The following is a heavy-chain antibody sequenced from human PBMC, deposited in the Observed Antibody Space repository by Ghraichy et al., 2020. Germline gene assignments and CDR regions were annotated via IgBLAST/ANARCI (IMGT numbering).Heavy chain of an antibody. CDR1: GGSFSGYY. V-gene: IGHV4-34*01. J-gene: IGHJ4*02. CDR3: ARGLRGHIAVAGMRGPLNY. Sequence: SETLSLTCAVYGGSFSGYYWSWIRQPPGKGLEWIGEINHSGSTNYNPSLKSRVTISVDTSKNQFSLKLSSVTVADTAVYYCARGLRGHIAVAGMRGPLNYWGQGTLVTVSS. CDR2: INHSGST. D-gene: IGHD6-19*01.